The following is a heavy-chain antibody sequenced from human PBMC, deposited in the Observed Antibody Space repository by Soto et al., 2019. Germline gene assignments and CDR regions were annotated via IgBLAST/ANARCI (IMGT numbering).Heavy chain of an antibody. J-gene: IGHJ4*02. D-gene: IGHD4-4*01. CDR1: GFTFSGYN. CDR2: ISYDGSNK. V-gene: IGHV3-30*18. Sequence: GGSLRLSCVASGFTFSGYNMHWVRQAPGKGLEWVAVISYDGSNKYYADSLKGRFTISRDNSRNTLYLQMNSLKPEDTAVYYCAKREATAFDYWGQGTLVTVSS. CDR3: AKREATAFDY.